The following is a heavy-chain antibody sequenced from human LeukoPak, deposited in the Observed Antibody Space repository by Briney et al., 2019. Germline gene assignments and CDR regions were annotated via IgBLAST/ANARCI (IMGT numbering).Heavy chain of an antibody. CDR2: INPNSGGT. J-gene: IGHJ4*02. CDR3: ARDNGDIVATITGTLFDY. D-gene: IGHD5-12*01. V-gene: IGHV1-2*02. Sequence: ASVKVSCKASGYTFTGYYMHWVRQAPGQGLEWMGWINPNSGGTNYAQKFQGRVTMTRDTSISTAYMELSRLRSDDTAVYHCARDNGDIVATITGTLFDYWGQGTLVTVSS. CDR1: GYTFTGYY.